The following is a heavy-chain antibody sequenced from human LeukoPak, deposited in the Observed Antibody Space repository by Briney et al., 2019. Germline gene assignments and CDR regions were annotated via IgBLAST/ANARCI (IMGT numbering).Heavy chain of an antibody. CDR1: GGTFSSYA. D-gene: IGHD2-15*01. CDR3: ARVAGDCSGGSCYRGAGLVDY. Sequence: SVKVSCKASGGTFSSYAISWVRQAPGQGLEWMGRIIPILGIANYAQKFQGRVTITADKSTSTAYMELSSLRSEDTAVYYCARVAGDCSGGSCYRGAGLVDYWGQGTLVTVSS. J-gene: IGHJ4*02. V-gene: IGHV1-69*04. CDR2: IIPILGIA.